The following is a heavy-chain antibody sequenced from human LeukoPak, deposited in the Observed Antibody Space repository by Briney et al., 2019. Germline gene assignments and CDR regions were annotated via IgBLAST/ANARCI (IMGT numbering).Heavy chain of an antibody. CDR2: ISWNSGSI. Sequence: GGSLRLSCAASGFTFDDYAMHWVRQAPAKGLEWVSGISWNSGSIGYADSVKGRFTISRDNSKNTLYLQMNSLRAEDTAVYYCATLLRFLEGVVWGQGTLVTVSS. V-gene: IGHV3-9*01. CDR3: ATLLRFLEGVV. J-gene: IGHJ4*02. D-gene: IGHD3-3*01. CDR1: GFTFDDYA.